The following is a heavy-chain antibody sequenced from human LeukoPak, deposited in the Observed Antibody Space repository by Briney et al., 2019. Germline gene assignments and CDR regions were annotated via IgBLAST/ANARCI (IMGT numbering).Heavy chain of an antibody. D-gene: IGHD6-19*01. J-gene: IGHJ4*02. CDR2: ISSSSSYT. Sequence: GGSLRLSCAVSGFIFSDYYMSWIRQAPGKGLEWVSYISSSSSYTNYADSVKGRFTISRDNVKNSLYLQMNSLRAEDTAVYYCATTARNSAWFKVIDYWGRGTLVTVSS. CDR3: ATTARNSAWFKVIDY. V-gene: IGHV3-11*03. CDR1: GFIFSDYY.